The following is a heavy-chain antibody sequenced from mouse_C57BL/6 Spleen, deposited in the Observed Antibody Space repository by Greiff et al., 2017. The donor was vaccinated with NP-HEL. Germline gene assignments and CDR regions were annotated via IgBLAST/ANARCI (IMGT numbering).Heavy chain of an antibody. J-gene: IGHJ2*01. CDR2: IYPGSGNT. CDR3: ARRDYGSSPYFDY. D-gene: IGHD1-1*01. Sequence: HVQLQQSGAELVRPGASVKLSCKASGYTFTDYYINWVKQRPGQGLEWIARIYPGSGNTYYNEKFKGKATLTAEKSSSTAYMQLSSLTSEDSAVYFCARRDYGSSPYFDYWGQGTTLTVSS. CDR1: GYTFTDYY. V-gene: IGHV1-76*01.